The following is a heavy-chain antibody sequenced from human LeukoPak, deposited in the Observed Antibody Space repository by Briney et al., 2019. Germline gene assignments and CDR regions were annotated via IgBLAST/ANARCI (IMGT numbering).Heavy chain of an antibody. CDR2: IQYDGSTK. CDR1: GFTFSNYG. Sequence: HPGGSLRLSCAASGFTFSNYGMHWVRQAPGKGLEWVSFIQYDGSTKYYADSVKGRFTISRDNSKNTLYLQMNSLRAEDTAVYYCAKAGDNVEMATIFILFDYWGQGTLVTVSS. J-gene: IGHJ4*02. V-gene: IGHV3-30*02. CDR3: AKAGDNVEMATIFILFDY. D-gene: IGHD5-24*01.